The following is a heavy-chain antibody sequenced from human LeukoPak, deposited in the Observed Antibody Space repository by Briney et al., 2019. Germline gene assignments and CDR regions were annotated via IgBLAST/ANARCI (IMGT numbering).Heavy chain of an antibody. CDR3: ARQTYYLPD. V-gene: IGHV3-53*01. CDR2: IYTSGTT. D-gene: IGHD3-10*01. CDR1: GFTVSSTF. J-gene: IGHJ4*02. Sequence: PGGSLRLSCVASGFTVSSTFMSWLRQAPGKGLEWVSVIYTSGTTLYADSVKGRFTISRDSSKNTLYLQMNSLRAEDTAVYYCARQTYYLPDWGQGTLVTVSS.